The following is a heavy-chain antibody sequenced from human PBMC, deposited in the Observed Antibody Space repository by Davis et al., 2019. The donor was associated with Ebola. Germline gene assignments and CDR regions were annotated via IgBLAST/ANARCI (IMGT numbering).Heavy chain of an antibody. V-gene: IGHV4-61*01. CDR3: AGGDYWDY. CDR2: IYYSGST. CDR1: GGSVSSGSYY. Sequence: PGGSLRLSCTVSGGSVSSGSYYWSWIRQPPGKGLEWIGYIYYSGSTNYNPSLKSRVTISVDTSKNQFSLKLSSVTAADTAVYYCAGGDYWDYWGQGTLVTVSS. D-gene: IGHD3-16*01. J-gene: IGHJ4*02.